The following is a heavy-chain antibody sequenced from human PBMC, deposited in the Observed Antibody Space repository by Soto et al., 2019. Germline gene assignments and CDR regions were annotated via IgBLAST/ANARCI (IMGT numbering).Heavy chain of an antibody. Sequence: GWSLRLSCSASGFTFSSYAMHWVRQAPGKGLEYVSAISSNGGSTYYADSVKGRFTISRDNSKNTLYLQMSSLRAEDTAVYYCVKDGGAGHLSDAFDIWGQGTMVTVSS. D-gene: IGHD6-19*01. CDR3: VKDGGAGHLSDAFDI. V-gene: IGHV3-64D*06. CDR1: GFTFSSYA. J-gene: IGHJ3*02. CDR2: ISSNGGST.